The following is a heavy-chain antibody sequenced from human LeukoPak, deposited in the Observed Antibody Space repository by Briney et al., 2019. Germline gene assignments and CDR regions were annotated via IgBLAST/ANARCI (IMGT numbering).Heavy chain of an antibody. CDR3: AKGPGPGYYFYYMDV. CDR1: GFTFSSYA. V-gene: IGHV3-23*01. Sequence: GGSLRLSCAASGFTFSSYAMSWVRQAPGKGLEWVSAITGSGGSTYYAGSVKGRFTISRDNPKNTLYLQMNSLRAEDTAVYYCAKGPGPGYYFYYMDVWGQGTTVTVSS. CDR2: ITGSGGST. D-gene: IGHD2-21*01. J-gene: IGHJ6*03.